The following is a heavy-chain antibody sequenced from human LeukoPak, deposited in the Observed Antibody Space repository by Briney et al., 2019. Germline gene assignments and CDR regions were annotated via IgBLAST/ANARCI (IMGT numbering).Heavy chain of an antibody. D-gene: IGHD3-3*01. CDR1: GGSISSGGYY. Sequence: SETLSLTCTVSGGSISSGGYYWSWIRQHPGKGLEWIGYIYYSGSTYYNPSLKSRVTISVDTSKNQFSLKLSSVTAADTAVYYCARAQKVGIFGVAYAYIDVWGKGTTVTVSS. CDR2: IYYSGST. CDR3: ARAQKVGIFGVAYAYIDV. J-gene: IGHJ6*03. V-gene: IGHV4-31*03.